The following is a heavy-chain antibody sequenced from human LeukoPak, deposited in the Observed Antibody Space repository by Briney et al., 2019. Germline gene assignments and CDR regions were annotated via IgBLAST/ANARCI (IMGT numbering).Heavy chain of an antibody. D-gene: IGHD6-19*01. Sequence: SQTLSLTCTVSGGSISSGSYYWSWIRQPAGKGLEWIGRIYTSGSTNYNPSLKSRVTISVDTSKNQFSLKLSSVTAADTAVYYWARLQSGWFYFDYWGQGTLVTVSS. CDR3: ARLQSGWFYFDY. CDR1: GGSISSGSYY. CDR2: IYTSGST. V-gene: IGHV4-61*02. J-gene: IGHJ4*02.